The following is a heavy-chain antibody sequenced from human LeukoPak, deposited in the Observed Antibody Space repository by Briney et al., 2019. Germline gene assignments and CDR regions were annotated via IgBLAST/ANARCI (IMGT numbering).Heavy chain of an antibody. CDR3: ARARAVAIQSIYYMDV. V-gene: IGHV1-46*01. Sequence: ASVKVSCTASGYTFTSYYMHSVREAPGQGLEWMGIINPSGGSTSYAQKFQGRVTMTRDTSTSTVYMELSSLRSEDTAVYYCARARAVAIQSIYYMDVWGKGTTVTVSS. CDR1: GYTFTSYY. D-gene: IGHD6-19*01. CDR2: INPSGGST. J-gene: IGHJ6*03.